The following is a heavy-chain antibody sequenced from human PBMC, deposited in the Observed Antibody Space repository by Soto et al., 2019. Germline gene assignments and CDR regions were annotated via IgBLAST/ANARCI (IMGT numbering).Heavy chain of an antibody. CDR1: GYKFTADF. V-gene: IGHV1-46*01. J-gene: IGHJ1*01. Sequence: ASVKVACKASGYKFTADFIHWVRQAPGQGLEWMGMIHPSGDTGYAQKFRGRVTMTIDTSTTTAYMELRNLTSEDTAVYFSVRGYCTTSPCSGDFQFWGQGTLVTVSS. CDR2: IHPSGDT. CDR3: VRGYCTTSPCSGDFQF. D-gene: IGHD2-15*01.